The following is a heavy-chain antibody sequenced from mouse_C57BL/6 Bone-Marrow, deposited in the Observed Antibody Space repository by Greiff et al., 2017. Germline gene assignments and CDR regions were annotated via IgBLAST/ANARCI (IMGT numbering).Heavy chain of an antibody. CDR2: IDPENGDT. J-gene: IGHJ1*03. CDR1: GFNIQDDY. Sequence: VQLQQSGAELVRPGASVKLSCTASGFNIQDDYMHWVKQRPEQGLEWIGWIDPENGDTEYASKFQGKATITADTSSNTAYLQLRSLTSEDTAVYYCTTFYYTEYFDVWGTGTTVTVSS. V-gene: IGHV14-4*01. CDR3: TTFYYTEYFDV. D-gene: IGHD1-1*01.